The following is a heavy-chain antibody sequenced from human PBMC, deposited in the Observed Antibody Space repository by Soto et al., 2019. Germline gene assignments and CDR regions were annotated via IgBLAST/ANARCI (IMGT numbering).Heavy chain of an antibody. V-gene: IGHV1-46*01. J-gene: IGHJ6*02. CDR3: ARALAPFYYYSMDV. D-gene: IGHD3-3*02. CDR1: GYTFTTYY. CDR2: IIPSGGSK. Sequence: ASVKVSCKPSGYTFTTYYMHWVRQAPGQGLEWMGTIIPSGGSKSYAQKFQGRVTMTRDTSKSTAYMELSSLTSEDKAVYYCARALAPFYYYSMDVRG.